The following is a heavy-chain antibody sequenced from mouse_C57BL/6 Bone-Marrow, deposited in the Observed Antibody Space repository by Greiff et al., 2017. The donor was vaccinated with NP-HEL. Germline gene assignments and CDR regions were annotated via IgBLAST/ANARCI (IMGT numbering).Heavy chain of an antibody. V-gene: IGHV5-15*04. D-gene: IGHD1-1*01. CDR1: GFTFSDYG. Sequence: EVKVEESGGGLVQPGGSLKLSCAASGFTFSDYGMAWVRQAPRKGPEWVAFISNLAYSIYYADTVTGRFTISRENAKNTLYLEMSSLRSEDTAMYYCARRGGAVDWYFDVWGTGTTVTVSS. CDR2: ISNLAYSI. CDR3: ARRGGAVDWYFDV. J-gene: IGHJ1*03.